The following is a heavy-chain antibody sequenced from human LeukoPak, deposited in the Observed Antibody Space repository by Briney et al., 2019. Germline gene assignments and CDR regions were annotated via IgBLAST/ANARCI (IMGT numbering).Heavy chain of an antibody. CDR2: IGTAGDT. CDR3: ARGPPRGKYYYMDV. D-gene: IGHD1-1*01. V-gene: IGHV3-13*01. CDR1: GFTFSSFD. J-gene: IGHJ6*03. Sequence: GGSLRLSCAASGFTFSSFDMHWVRHPTGQGLEWVSTIGTAGDTYYPGSVEGRFTLSRDNAKNSLYLQMNSLTAGDTAVYYCARGPPRGKYYYMDVWGKGTTVTVSS.